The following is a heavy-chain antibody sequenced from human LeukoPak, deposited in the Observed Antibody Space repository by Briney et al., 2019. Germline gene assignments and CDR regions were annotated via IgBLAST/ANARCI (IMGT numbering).Heavy chain of an antibody. CDR1: GGSISSYY. D-gene: IGHD2-2*02. J-gene: IGHJ5*02. V-gene: IGHV4-59*01. CDR2: IYYSGST. Sequence: PSETLSLTCTVSGGSISSYYWSWIRQPPGKGLEWIGYIYYSGSTNYNPSLKSRVTISVDTSKNQFSLKLSSVTAADTAVYYCARVRDIVVVPAAIGWFDPWGQGTLVTVSS. CDR3: ARVRDIVVVPAAIGWFDP.